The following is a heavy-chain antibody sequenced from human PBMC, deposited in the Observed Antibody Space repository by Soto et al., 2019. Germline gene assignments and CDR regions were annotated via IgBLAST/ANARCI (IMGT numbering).Heavy chain of an antibody. CDR2: INHSGST. CDR3: ARGPWSSSPDY. Sequence: QLQLQESGPGLVKPSETLSLTCTVSGGSFSSSSGYYWGWIRQPPGKGLEWIGEINHSGSTNYNPSLKSRVTISVDTSKNQFSLKLSSVTAADTAVYYCARGPWSSSPDYWGQGTLVTVSS. D-gene: IGHD6-6*01. CDR1: GGSFSSSSGYY. V-gene: IGHV4-39*07. J-gene: IGHJ4*02.